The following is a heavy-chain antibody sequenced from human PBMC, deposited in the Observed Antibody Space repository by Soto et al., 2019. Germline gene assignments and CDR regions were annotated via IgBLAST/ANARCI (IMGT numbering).Heavy chain of an antibody. CDR3: ASRVSGYKRYCFDY. J-gene: IGHJ4*02. CDR1: GGSISNGGYY. D-gene: IGHD5-12*01. Sequence: QVHLQESGPGLVKPSQNLSLTCNVSGGSISNGGYYWSWIRQNAGKGLEWIGYIHYSVFAYYNPSLTGRVTISVDTSQSQFSLKLTSVTAADTATYYCASRVSGYKRYCFDYWGQGTLVTVSS. V-gene: IGHV4-31*03. CDR2: IHYSVFA.